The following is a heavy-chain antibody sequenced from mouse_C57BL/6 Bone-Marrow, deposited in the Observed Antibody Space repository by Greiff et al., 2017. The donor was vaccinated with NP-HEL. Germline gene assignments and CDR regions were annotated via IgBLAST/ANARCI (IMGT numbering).Heavy chain of an antibody. J-gene: IGHJ2*01. V-gene: IGHV1-80*01. D-gene: IGHD1-1*01. CDR3: ARYYGSSYYFDY. CDR2: IYPGDGDT. Sequence: QVQLKESGAELVKPGASVKISCKASGYAFSSYWMNWVKLRPGTGLEWIGQIYPGDGDTNYKGKFKGKATVTEDKSSSTAYMHLSSLTSEDSAVYFWARYYGSSYYFDYCGQGTTLTVSA. CDR1: GYAFSSYW.